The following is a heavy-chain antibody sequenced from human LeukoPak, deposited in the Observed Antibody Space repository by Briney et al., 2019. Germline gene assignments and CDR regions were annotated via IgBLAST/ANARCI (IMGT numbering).Heavy chain of an antibody. Sequence: SVKVSCKASGRTFISYAISWVRQAPGQGLEWMGGIIPIFGTANYAQKFQGRVTITADESTSTAYMELSSLRSEDTAVYYCARVVPVVPAATSWFDPWGQGTLVTVSS. CDR1: GRTFISYA. V-gene: IGHV1-69*13. CDR3: ARVVPVVPAATSWFDP. J-gene: IGHJ5*02. D-gene: IGHD2-2*01. CDR2: IIPIFGTA.